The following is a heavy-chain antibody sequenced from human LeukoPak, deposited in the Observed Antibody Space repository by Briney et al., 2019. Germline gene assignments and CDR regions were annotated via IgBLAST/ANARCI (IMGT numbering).Heavy chain of an antibody. D-gene: IGHD2-15*01. CDR3: ARHVSVHYSSFDY. V-gene: IGHV4-61*02. CDR1: GGSISSGSYY. CDR2: IYTSGST. Sequence: SETLSLTCTVSGGSISSGSYYWAWIRRPAGKGLEGFGRIYTSGSTNYNPSLKSRVTISVDTSKNQFSLKLSSVTAADTAVYYCARHVSVHYSSFDYWGRGTLVTVSS. J-gene: IGHJ4*02.